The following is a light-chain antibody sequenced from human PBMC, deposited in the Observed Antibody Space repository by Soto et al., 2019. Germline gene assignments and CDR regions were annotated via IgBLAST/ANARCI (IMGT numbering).Light chain of an antibody. J-gene: IGLJ1*01. CDR3: SSYTSSSTRV. V-gene: IGLV2-14*03. Sequence: QSVMTQPASVSGSPGLSITMSCTGTSSDVGAYDYVSWYQQHPDKAPKLMIYEVSNRPSGVSNRFSGSKSVNTATLTISGLQAEDEAEYYCSSYTSSSTRVFGTGTKLTVL. CDR2: EVS. CDR1: SSDVGAYDY.